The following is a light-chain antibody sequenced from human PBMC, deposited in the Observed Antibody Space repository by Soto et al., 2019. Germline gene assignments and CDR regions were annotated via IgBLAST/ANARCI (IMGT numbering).Light chain of an antibody. CDR3: SSYTSSSHLV. V-gene: IGLV2-14*01. CDR1: SSDVGGYNY. Sequence: QSALTQPASVSGSPGQSITISCTGTSSDVGGYNYVSWYQHHPGKAPKLMIYEVSDRPTWISDRFSGSKSGNTASLTISGRQAEDEALYYCSSYTSSSHLVFGGGTKLTVL. J-gene: IGLJ3*02. CDR2: EVS.